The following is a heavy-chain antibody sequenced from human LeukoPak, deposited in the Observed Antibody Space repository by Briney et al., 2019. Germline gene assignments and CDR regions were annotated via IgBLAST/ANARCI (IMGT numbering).Heavy chain of an antibody. CDR2: IYYSGST. V-gene: IGHV4-39*01. J-gene: IGHJ4*02. CDR3: ARHSTTYYDFSSGSDFDY. CDR1: GGSISSSSYY. Sequence: SETLSLTCTVSGGSISSSSYYWGWIRQPAGKGLEWIGSIYYSGSTYYNPSLKSRVTISVDTSKNQFSLKLSSVTAADTAVYYCARHSTTYYDFSSGSDFDYWGQGTLVTVSS. D-gene: IGHD3-3*01.